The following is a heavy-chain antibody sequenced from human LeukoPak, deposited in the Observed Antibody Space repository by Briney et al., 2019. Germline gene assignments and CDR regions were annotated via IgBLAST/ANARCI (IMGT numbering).Heavy chain of an antibody. J-gene: IGHJ6*02. V-gene: IGHV4-4*07. CDR3: ARGEGFFGDRYYYYGMDV. D-gene: IGHD3-16*01. Sequence: SETLSLTCTVSGGSISSYYWSWIRQPAGKGLDWIGRIYTSGSTNYNPSLKSRVTMSVDTSKNQFSLKLSSVTAADTAVYYCARGEGFFGDRYYYYGMDVWGQGTTVTVSS. CDR2: IYTSGST. CDR1: GGSISSYY.